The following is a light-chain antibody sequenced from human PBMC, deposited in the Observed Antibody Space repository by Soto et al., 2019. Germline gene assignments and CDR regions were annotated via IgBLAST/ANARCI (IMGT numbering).Light chain of an antibody. CDR1: QSITSY. CDR3: QQSYSTPWT. CDR2: AAS. V-gene: IGKV1-39*01. J-gene: IGKJ1*01. Sequence: DIQMTQSPSSLSASVGDRLTITCRASQSITSYLNWYQQRPRKAPKLLIYAASSLHSGVPSRFSGSGSGTDFTLTIRNLQPEDFATYYCQQSYSTPWTFGQGTKVDIK.